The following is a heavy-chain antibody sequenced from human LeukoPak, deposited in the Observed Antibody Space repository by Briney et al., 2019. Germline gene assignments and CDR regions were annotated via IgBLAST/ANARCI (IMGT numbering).Heavy chain of an antibody. V-gene: IGHV4-30-4*01. CDR1: GGSISSGDYY. CDR3: ASAYCGGDCTPYWYFDL. D-gene: IGHD2-21*02. J-gene: IGHJ2*01. Sequence: SETLSLTCTVSGGSISSGDYYWSWIRQPPGKGLEWIGYIYYIGNTFYNPSLKSRVTISVDTSKNQFSLKLSSVTAADTAVYYCASAYCGGDCTPYWYFDLWGRGTLVTVSS. CDR2: IYYIGNT.